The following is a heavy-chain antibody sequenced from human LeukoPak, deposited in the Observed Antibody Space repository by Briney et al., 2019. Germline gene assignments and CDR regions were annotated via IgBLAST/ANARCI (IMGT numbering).Heavy chain of an antibody. Sequence: ASVKVSCKASGYTFTSYDINWVRQATGQGLEWMGWMNPNSGNTGYAQKFQGRVTITRNTSISTAYMELSSLRSEDTAVYYCARARGVAASPDYWGQGTLVTVSS. CDR2: MNPNSGNT. D-gene: IGHD6-13*01. V-gene: IGHV1-8*03. CDR3: ARARGVAASPDY. CDR1: GYTFTSYD. J-gene: IGHJ4*02.